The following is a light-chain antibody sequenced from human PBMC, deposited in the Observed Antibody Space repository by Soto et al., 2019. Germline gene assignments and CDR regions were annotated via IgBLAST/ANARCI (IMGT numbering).Light chain of an antibody. J-gene: IGKJ4*01. V-gene: IGKV3-15*01. CDR2: GAS. CDR3: QRSDNRSGLT. Sequence: IVMKQSPATLSVSNGERVTISCRASQSVRSNLAWYQQVPGQAPRLLIYGASTRATGIPPRFRGSGSGTEFTRTISSLQSEDFADYVCQRSDNRSGLTLGGGTKVDIK. CDR1: QSVRSN.